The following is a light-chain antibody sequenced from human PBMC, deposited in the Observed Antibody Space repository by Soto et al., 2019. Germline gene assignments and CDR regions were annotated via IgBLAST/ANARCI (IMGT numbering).Light chain of an antibody. V-gene: IGKV1-39*01. J-gene: IGKJ1*01. CDR1: QSISTY. CDR2: EAS. Sequence: DIQMTQSPSSLSASVGYRVTITCLASQSISTYLNWYQQKPGKAPKLLIYEASSLQSVVPSRFGGSGSGTDFTLTISSLQPEDFETYYCQQSDTTPWTFGQGTKVYIK. CDR3: QQSDTTPWT.